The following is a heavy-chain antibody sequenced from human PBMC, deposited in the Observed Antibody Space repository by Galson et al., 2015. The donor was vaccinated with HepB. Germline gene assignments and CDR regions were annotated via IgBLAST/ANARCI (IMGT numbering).Heavy chain of an antibody. CDR2: ISAYNGNT. CDR1: GYTFSSYG. D-gene: IGHD5-12*01. J-gene: IGHJ4*02. CDR3: ARGSSGAYAAWTDF. V-gene: IGHV1-18*04. Sequence: SVKVSCKASGYTFSSYGISWVRQAPGQGLEWMGWISAYNGNTHYAQNLQGRVTMTTDTLTSTAYMELRSLRSDDTAVYYCARGSSGAYAAWTDFWGQGTLVTVSS.